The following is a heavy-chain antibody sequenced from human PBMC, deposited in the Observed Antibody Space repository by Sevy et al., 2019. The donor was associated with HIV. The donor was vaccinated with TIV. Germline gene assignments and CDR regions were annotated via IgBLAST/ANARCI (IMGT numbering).Heavy chain of an antibody. J-gene: IGHJ4*02. CDR2: ISYDGSNK. D-gene: IGHD6-13*01. CDR1: GFTFSSYA. CDR3: AKDRETAAAGYYFDF. Sequence: GGSLRLSCAASGFTFSSYAMHWVRQAPGKGLEWVAVISYDGSNKYYADSVKGRFTISRDNSKNTLYLQMNSLRAEDTAVYYCAKDRETAAAGYYFDFWGQGTLVTVSS. V-gene: IGHV3-30*14.